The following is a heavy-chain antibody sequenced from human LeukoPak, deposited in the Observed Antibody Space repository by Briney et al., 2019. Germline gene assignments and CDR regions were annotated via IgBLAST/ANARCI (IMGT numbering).Heavy chain of an antibody. Sequence: PSQTLSLTCTVSGGSISSGDYYWSWIRQPPGKGLEWLGYIYYSGNTYYNPSLKSRVTISVDRSKNQFSLKLSSVTAADTAVCYCARDASTYTIWSQGTLVTVSS. CDR2: IYYSGNT. J-gene: IGHJ4*02. V-gene: IGHV4-30-4*01. CDR3: ARDASTYTI. CDR1: GGSISSGDYY. D-gene: IGHD3-16*01.